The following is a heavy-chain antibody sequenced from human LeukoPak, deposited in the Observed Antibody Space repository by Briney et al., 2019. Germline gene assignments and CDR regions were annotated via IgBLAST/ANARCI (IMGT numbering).Heavy chain of an antibody. CDR1: GYTFTGYC. Sequence: ASVKVSCKASGYTFTGYCLHWVRQAPGQGLEWMGWISPNTGDTNYAQKFQGRVTMTRDTSITTAYVELSSLRSDDTAMYYCARVVGQGTAMPSRDFFDYWGQGTLVIVSS. D-gene: IGHD2-2*01. J-gene: IGHJ4*02. CDR3: ARVVGQGTAMPSRDFFDY. CDR2: ISPNTGDT. V-gene: IGHV1-2*02.